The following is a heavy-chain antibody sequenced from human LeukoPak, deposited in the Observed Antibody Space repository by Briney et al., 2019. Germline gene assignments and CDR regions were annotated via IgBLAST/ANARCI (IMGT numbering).Heavy chain of an antibody. CDR1: GYTLTELS. CDR3: ARVNRGYTYGDLDY. CDR2: ISAYNGNT. V-gene: IGHV1-18*01. Sequence: ASVKVSCKVSGYTLTELSMHWVRQAPGQGLEWMGWISAYNGNTNYAQKLQGRVTMTTDTSTSTAYMELRSLRSDDTAVYFCARVNRGYTYGDLDYWGQGTLVTVSS. D-gene: IGHD5-18*01. J-gene: IGHJ4*02.